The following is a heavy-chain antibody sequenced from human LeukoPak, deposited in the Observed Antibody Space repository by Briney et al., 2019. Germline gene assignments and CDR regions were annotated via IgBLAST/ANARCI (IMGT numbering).Heavy chain of an antibody. CDR3: ARQPSGTAAFDI. J-gene: IGHJ3*02. CDR2: IYYTGGET. CDR1: VGSINNYY. Sequence: SETLSLTCTVSVGSINNYYWSWIRQPPGKGLEWIGYIYYTGGETNYNPSLKSRLTISVDTSKNQFSLMLTSVTAADTAVYYCARQPSGTAAFDIWAQGTMVTVSS. D-gene: IGHD1-14*01. V-gene: IGHV4-59*08.